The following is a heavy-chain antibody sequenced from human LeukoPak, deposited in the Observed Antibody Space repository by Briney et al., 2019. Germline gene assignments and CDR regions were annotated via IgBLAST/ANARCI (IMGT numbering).Heavy chain of an antibody. D-gene: IGHD6-19*01. CDR2: IYSGGST. CDR3: VANFDY. Sequence: GGPLRLSCAASGFTVSSNYMSWVRQAPGKGLEWVSVIYSGGSTYYADSVKGRLTISRDNSKNTLYLQMNSLRAEDTAVYRAVANFDYWGQGTLVTVSS. V-gene: IGHV3-53*05. CDR1: GFTVSSNY. J-gene: IGHJ4*02.